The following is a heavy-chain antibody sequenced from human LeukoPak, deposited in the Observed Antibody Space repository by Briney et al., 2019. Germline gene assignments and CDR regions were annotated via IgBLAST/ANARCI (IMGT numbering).Heavy chain of an antibody. Sequence: PSQTLSLTCTVSGGSISGGDFYWSWIRQSPGRGLEWIGYICYCGSTYYNPSLKSRVTISVDTSKNQFSLKQCSVTAADTAMYYCAREQLVGSRYFDYWGQGTLINVSS. V-gene: IGHV4-30-4*01. CDR1: GGSISGGDFY. CDR2: ICYCGST. CDR3: AREQLVGSRYFDY. J-gene: IGHJ4*02. D-gene: IGHD6-6*01.